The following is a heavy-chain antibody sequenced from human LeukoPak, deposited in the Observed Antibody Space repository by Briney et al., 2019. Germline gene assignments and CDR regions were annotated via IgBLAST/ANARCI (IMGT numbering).Heavy chain of an antibody. CDR2: IIPIFGTA. V-gene: IGHV1-69*05. Sequence: GASVKVSCKASGGTFSSYAISWVRQAPGQGLEWMGGIIPIFGTANYAQKFQGRVTITTDESTSTAYMELVSLRSEDTAVYYCASSGYSYGYLSQHYYFDYWGQGTLVTVSS. J-gene: IGHJ4*02. CDR1: GGTFSSYA. CDR3: ASSGYSYGYLSQHYYFDY. D-gene: IGHD5-18*01.